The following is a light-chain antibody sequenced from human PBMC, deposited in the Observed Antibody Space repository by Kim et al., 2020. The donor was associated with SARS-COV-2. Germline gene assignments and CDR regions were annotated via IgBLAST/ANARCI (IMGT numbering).Light chain of an antibody. Sequence: EIVLTQSPGTLSLSPGERATLSCRASQSVSSTYLAWYQQKPGQAPRLLIYGASNRATGIPDRFSGSGSGTDFSLTISRLEPEDFAVYYCQQFSGLWTFGQGTKVDIK. CDR2: GAS. V-gene: IGKV3-20*01. CDR3: QQFSGLWT. J-gene: IGKJ1*01. CDR1: QSVSSTY.